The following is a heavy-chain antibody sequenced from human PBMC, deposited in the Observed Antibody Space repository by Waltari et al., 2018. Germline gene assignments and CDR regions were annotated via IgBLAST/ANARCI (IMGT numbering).Heavy chain of an antibody. V-gene: IGHV3-23*01. Sequence: EVQLLESGGGLVQPGGSLRLSCAASGFIFSSYAMNWVRQAPGKGRWGVSGITGGSGSTYDADSVKGRFTICRDNSKNKLDLQMNSLRGQDTDIYYCAKHYSSGSYWGQGTLVTVSS. CDR3: AKHYSSGSY. D-gene: IGHD6-19*01. CDR1: GFIFSSYA. J-gene: IGHJ4*02. CDR2: ITGGSGST.